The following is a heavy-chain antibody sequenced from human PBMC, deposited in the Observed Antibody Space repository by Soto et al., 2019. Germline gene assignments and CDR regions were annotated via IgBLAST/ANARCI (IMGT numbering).Heavy chain of an antibody. CDR2: IIPIFGTA. Sequence: QVQLVQSGAEVKKPGSSVRVSCKASGGTFSSNAVSWVRQAPGQGLEWMGGIIPIFGTANYAQKFRGRVTINADESTNTAYMELSSLRSEDTAVYFCAFRDGHNYWLDAFDIWGQGAMVTVSS. V-gene: IGHV1-69*01. CDR1: GGTFSSNA. CDR3: AFRDGHNYWLDAFDI. D-gene: IGHD5-12*01. J-gene: IGHJ3*02.